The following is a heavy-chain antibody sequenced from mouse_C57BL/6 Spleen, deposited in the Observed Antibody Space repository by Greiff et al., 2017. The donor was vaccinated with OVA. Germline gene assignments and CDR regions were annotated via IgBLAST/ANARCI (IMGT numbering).Heavy chain of an antibody. J-gene: IGHJ4*01. Sequence: QVQLQQPGAELVMPGASVKLSCKASGYNFTSYWMHWVKQRPGQGLEWIGEIDPSDSYTNYNQKFKGKSTLTVDTSSSTAYMQLSSLTSEDSAVYYGARYSYGSSGAMDYWGQGTSVTVSS. D-gene: IGHD1-1*01. V-gene: IGHV1-69*01. CDR2: IDPSDSYT. CDR1: GYNFTSYW. CDR3: ARYSYGSSGAMDY.